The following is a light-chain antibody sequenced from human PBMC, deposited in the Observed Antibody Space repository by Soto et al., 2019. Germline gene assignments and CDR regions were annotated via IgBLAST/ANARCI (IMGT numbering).Light chain of an antibody. J-gene: IGLJ1*01. Sequence: QSALTQPASVSGSPGQSVTISCTGTSSDFGSYKFVSWYQHHPGKVPKVIIYETSTRPSGVSDRFSGSKSGNTASLTISWLQAEDEADYYCFSFTSTNTHVFGSGTKVTVL. CDR3: FSFTSTNTHV. CDR2: ETS. V-gene: IGLV2-23*01. CDR1: SSDFGSYKF.